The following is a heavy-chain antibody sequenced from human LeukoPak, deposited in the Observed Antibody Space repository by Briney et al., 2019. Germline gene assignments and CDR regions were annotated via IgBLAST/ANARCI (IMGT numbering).Heavy chain of an antibody. J-gene: IGHJ5*02. CDR1: GGSISSYC. V-gene: IGHV4-59*01. CDR3: ARGYSSSWYWFDP. D-gene: IGHD6-13*01. Sequence: SETLSLTCTVSGGSISSYCWSWIRQPPGKGLEWIGNIYYSGSTNYNPSFTSRVTISVDTSKNQFSLKLSSVTAADTAVYYCARGYSSSWYWFDPWGQGTLVTVSS. CDR2: IYYSGST.